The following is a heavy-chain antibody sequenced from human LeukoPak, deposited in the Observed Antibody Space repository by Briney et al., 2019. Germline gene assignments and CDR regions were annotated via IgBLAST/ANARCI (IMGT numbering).Heavy chain of an antibody. CDR2: INHSGST. Sequence: SETLSLTCAVYGGSFSGYYWGWIRQPPGKGLEWIGEINHSGSTNYNPSLKSRVTISVDTSKNQFSLKLSSVTAADTAVYYCARGLGVRGVPDYWGQGTLVTVSS. D-gene: IGHD3-10*01. CDR1: GGSFSGYY. J-gene: IGHJ4*02. CDR3: ARGLGVRGVPDY. V-gene: IGHV4-34*01.